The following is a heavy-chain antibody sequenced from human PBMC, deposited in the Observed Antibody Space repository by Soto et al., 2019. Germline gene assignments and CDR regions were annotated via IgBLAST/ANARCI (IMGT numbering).Heavy chain of an antibody. CDR2: IIPIFGTA. Sequence: ASVKVSCKASGGTFSSYPISWVRQAPGQGLEWMGGIIPIFGTANYAQRFQGRVTITADESTSTAYMELSSLRSEDTAVYHCARGHNWKYFPFDYWGQGTLVTVSS. CDR1: GGTFSSYP. J-gene: IGHJ4*02. CDR3: ARGHNWKYFPFDY. D-gene: IGHD1-7*01. V-gene: IGHV1-69*13.